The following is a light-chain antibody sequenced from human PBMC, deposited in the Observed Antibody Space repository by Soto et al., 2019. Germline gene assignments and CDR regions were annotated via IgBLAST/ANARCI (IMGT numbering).Light chain of an antibody. V-gene: IGKV3-20*01. Sequence: ENVLTQSPGTLSLSPGERATLSCRASQSVGRNYIAWFQQKPGQAPRLLMHTASVRATGIPDRFSGSGSGTDFTLTISRLEPEDFAVFYCQQYAASPLTFGGGTQVEI. CDR2: TAS. J-gene: IGKJ4*01. CDR1: QSVGRNY. CDR3: QQYAASPLT.